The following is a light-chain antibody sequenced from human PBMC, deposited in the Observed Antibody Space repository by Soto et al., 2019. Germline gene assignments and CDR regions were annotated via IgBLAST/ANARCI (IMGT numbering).Light chain of an antibody. V-gene: IGLV1-44*01. J-gene: IGLJ1*01. CDR1: SSNIGSNT. CDR3: AAWDDSLNGYV. CDR2: FNI. Sequence: QSVLSQPPSASGTPGQRVTISCSGSSSNIGSNTVSWYQQFPGTAPKLLIYFNIQRPSGVPDRFSGSKSGTSASLAISGLQSEDEADYYCAAWDDSLNGYVFGTGTKGHRP.